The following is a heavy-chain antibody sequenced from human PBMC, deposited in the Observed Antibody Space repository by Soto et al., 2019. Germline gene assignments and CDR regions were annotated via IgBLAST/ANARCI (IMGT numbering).Heavy chain of an antibody. CDR2: MNPNSGNT. D-gene: IGHD3-10*01. CDR3: ARPLLRSYYYGSGSYYIAYAFDI. V-gene: IGHV1-8*01. J-gene: IGHJ3*02. Sequence: ASVKVSCKASGYTFTSYDINWVRQATGQGLEWMGWMNPNSGNTGYAQKFQGRVTMTRNTSISTAYMELSSLRSEDTAVYYCARPLLRSYYYGSGSYYIAYAFDIWGQGTMVIVSS. CDR1: GYTFTSYD.